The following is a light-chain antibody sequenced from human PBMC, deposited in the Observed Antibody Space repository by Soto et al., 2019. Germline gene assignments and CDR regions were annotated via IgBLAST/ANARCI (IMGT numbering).Light chain of an antibody. Sequence: EIEMTQSPATLTLSPGERATLSCRASQSVGTNLAWYQQTPGQAPRLLIFGASTRATGVPARISGSGSGTDFTLTISSLQSEDFAMYYCQQYNNWPETFGQGTEVEIK. CDR2: GAS. CDR1: QSVGTN. CDR3: QQYNNWPET. J-gene: IGKJ1*01. V-gene: IGKV3-15*01.